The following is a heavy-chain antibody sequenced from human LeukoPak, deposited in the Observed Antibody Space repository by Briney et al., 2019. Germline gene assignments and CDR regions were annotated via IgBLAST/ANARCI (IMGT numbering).Heavy chain of an antibody. D-gene: IGHD6-19*01. CDR3: ARDGSGWPTYYFDY. CDR1: GGSFSGYY. V-gene: IGHV4-34*01. CDR2: INHSGST. J-gene: IGHJ4*02. Sequence: SETLSLTCAVYGGSFSGYYWSWIRQPPGKGLEWLGEINHSGSTNYNPSLKSRVTISVDTSKNQFSLKPSSVTAADTAVYYCARDGSGWPTYYFDYWGQGTLVTVSS.